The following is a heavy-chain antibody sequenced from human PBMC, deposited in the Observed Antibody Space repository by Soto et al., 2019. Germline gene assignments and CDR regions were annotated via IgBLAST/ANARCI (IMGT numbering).Heavy chain of an antibody. Sequence: LSLTCTVSGGSINSGGYYWSWIRQHRGKGLEWIGYINYSGSTYYNPSLKSRVTISIDTSKNQFSLKLSSVTAADTAVYYCARAQTICGIITVFDYWGQGTLVTVSS. CDR3: ARAQTICGIITVFDY. CDR1: GGSINSGGYY. CDR2: INYSGST. D-gene: IGHD3-3*01. J-gene: IGHJ4*02. V-gene: IGHV4-31*03.